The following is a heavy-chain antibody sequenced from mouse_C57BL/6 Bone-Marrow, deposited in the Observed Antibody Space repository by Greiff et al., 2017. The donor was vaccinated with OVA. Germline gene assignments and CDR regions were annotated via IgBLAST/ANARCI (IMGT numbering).Heavy chain of an antibody. V-gene: IGHV1-18*01. CDR1: GYTFTDYN. CDR2: INPNNGCT. J-gene: IGHJ1*03. CDR3: ARRITTVRYFDV. Sequence: EVQLQQSGPELVKPGASVKIPCKASGYTFTDYNMDWVKQSHGTSLEWIGAINPNNGCTIYNQKVKCKATLTVDKSSSTAYMELRSLTSEDAAVYYCARRITTVRYFDVWGTGTTVTVSS. D-gene: IGHD1-1*01.